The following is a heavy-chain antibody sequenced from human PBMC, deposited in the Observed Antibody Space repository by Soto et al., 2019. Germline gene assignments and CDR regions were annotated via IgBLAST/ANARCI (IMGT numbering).Heavy chain of an antibody. CDR3: TRSDDYYDSSGYRY. CDR1: GFTFSSYG. CDR2: IWYDGSNK. J-gene: IGHJ4*02. V-gene: IGHV3-33*01. Sequence: QVQLVESGGGVVQPGRSLRLSCAASGFTFSSYGMHWVLQAPGKGLEWVAVIWYDGSNKYYADSVKGRFTISRDNSKTSVYLQMNSLRAEDTAVYYCTRSDDYYDSSGYRYWGQGTLVTVSS. D-gene: IGHD3-22*01.